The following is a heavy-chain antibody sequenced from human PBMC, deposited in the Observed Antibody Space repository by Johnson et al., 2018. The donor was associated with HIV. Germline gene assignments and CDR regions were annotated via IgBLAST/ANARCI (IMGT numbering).Heavy chain of an antibody. CDR1: GFTVSSNY. CDR3: AREGGIRGPSPVDAFDI. D-gene: IGHD3-16*01. CDR2: IKSDGSST. V-gene: IGHV3-74*01. J-gene: IGHJ3*02. Sequence: VQLVESGGGLVQPGGSLRLSCAASGFTVSSNYMSWVRQAPGKGLVWVSRIKSDGSSTTYADSVKGRFTISRDNAKNSLYLQMNSLRAEDTAVYYCAREGGIRGPSPVDAFDIWGQGTMVTVSS.